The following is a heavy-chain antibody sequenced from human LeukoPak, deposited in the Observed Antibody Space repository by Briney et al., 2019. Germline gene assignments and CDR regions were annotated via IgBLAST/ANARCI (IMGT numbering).Heavy chain of an antibody. J-gene: IGHJ4*02. CDR1: GYTLTELS. CDR3: ARAHDSSGYYLGYFDY. Sequence: GASVKVSCKVSGYTLTELSMHWVRQAPGKGLEWMGGFDPEDGETIYAQKFQGRVTMTEDTSTDTVYMELSSLRSEDTAVYYCARAHDSSGYYLGYFDYWGQGTLVTVSS. D-gene: IGHD3-22*01. CDR2: FDPEDGET. V-gene: IGHV1-24*01.